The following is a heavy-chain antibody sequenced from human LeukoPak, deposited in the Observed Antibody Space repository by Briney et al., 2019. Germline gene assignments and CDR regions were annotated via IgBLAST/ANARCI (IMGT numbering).Heavy chain of an antibody. D-gene: IGHD3-16*01. J-gene: IGHJ4*02. V-gene: IGHV3-23*01. CDR1: GFTFSSYA. CDR2: ISGSDGTT. CDR3: ARSLIAPFDY. Sequence: GGSLRLSCAASGFTFSSYAMTWVRQAPGKGLEWVSAISGSDGTTYYADSVKGRFTISRDNSKNTLYLQMNSLRAEDTAVYYCARSLIAPFDYWGQGTLVTVSS.